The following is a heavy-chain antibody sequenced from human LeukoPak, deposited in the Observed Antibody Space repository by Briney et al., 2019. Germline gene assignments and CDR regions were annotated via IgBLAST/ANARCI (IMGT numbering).Heavy chain of an antibody. V-gene: IGHV3-15*01. Sequence: KPGGSLRLSCAASRFTFSSYAMSWVRQAPGKGLEWVGRIKSKTDGGTIDYSAPVKGRFTISRDDSKTTVYLQMFSLKTDDTGVYYCLSDLDYWGQGTVVTVSS. CDR1: RFTFSSYA. CDR2: IKSKTDGGTI. CDR3: LSDLDY. J-gene: IGHJ4*02.